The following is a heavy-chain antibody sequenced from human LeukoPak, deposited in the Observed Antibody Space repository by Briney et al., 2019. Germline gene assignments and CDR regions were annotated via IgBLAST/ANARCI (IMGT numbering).Heavy chain of an antibody. CDR2: ISASNGNT. CDR1: GYTFISYG. J-gene: IGHJ4*02. D-gene: IGHD5-18*01. Sequence: ASVKVSCKASGYTFISYGISWVRQAPGQGLEWMGWISASNGNTNYAQKFQVRVTMTTDPLASTVYMELRSLRSDDTAVYYCAREGQLRPTPFDYWGRGTLVTVSS. V-gene: IGHV1-18*01. CDR3: AREGQLRPTPFDY.